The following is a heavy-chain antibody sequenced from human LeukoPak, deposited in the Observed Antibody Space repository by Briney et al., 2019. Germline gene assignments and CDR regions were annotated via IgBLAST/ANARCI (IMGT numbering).Heavy chain of an antibody. Sequence: GGSLRLSCAASGFTFSDYWMSWMRQAPGKGLEWVANIKYDGDEEYYVDSVKGRFTISRDNAKNSLYLQLNSLRVEDTAVYYXXXXXXXXXXXXXWXXXTLVTVX. V-gene: IGHV3-7*01. CDR2: IKYDGDEE. CDR3: XXXXXXXXXXXX. J-gene: IGHJ4*01. CDR1: GFTFSDYW.